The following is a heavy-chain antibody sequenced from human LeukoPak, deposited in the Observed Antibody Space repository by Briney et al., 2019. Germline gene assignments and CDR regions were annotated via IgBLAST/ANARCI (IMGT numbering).Heavy chain of an antibody. Sequence: GGSLRLSFEASGFSLSGSWMHWVRQAPGKGLMWVSQSKYDGSTKSYAASVRGRFTISRDNAKNTLYLHMDSLRAEDTAVYYCARSDYFHNWGQGTMVVVSA. V-gene: IGHV3-74*01. D-gene: IGHD2/OR15-2a*01. CDR1: GFSLSGSW. CDR3: ARSDYFHN. CDR2: SKYDGSTK. J-gene: IGHJ3*01.